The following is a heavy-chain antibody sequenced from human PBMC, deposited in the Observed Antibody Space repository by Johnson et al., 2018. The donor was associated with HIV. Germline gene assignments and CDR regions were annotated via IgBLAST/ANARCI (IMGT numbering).Heavy chain of an antibody. J-gene: IGHJ3*01. CDR3: ARLRWGSGDPLHDAFDV. Sequence: EQLVESGGGVVQPGRSLRLSCVASGFTFSSYGMHWVRQAPGKGLEWVSYISSSGSTIYYADSVKGRFTISRDNSKNSLYVQMNSLRAEDTAVYYCARLRWGSGDPLHDAFDVWGQGTMVTVSS. CDR2: ISSSGSTI. V-gene: IGHV3-48*01. CDR1: GFTFSSYG. D-gene: IGHD3-16*01.